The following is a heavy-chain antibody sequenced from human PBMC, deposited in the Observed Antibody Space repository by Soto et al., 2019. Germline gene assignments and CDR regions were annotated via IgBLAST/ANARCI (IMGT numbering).Heavy chain of an antibody. CDR3: AREKRWLQLFDY. CDR2: ISYDGSNK. J-gene: IGHJ4*02. V-gene: IGHV3-30-3*01. D-gene: IGHD6-19*01. Sequence: QVQLVKSGGGVVQPGRSLRLSCAAYGFTFSSYAMHWVRQAPGKGLEWVAVISYDGSNKYYADSVKGRFTISRDNSKNTLYLQMNILRAEDTAVYYCAREKRWLQLFDYWGQGTLVTVSS. CDR1: GFTFSSYA.